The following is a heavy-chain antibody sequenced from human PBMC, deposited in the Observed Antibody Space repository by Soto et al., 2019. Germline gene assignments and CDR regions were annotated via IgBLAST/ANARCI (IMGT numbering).Heavy chain of an antibody. Sequence: QVQLVESGGGVVQPGRSLRLSCAASGFTFSNYGMHWVRQAPGKGLEWVAVISYPGSDKYYADSVKGRFTISRDNSQNTLYLQMDSLRAEDTAVYYCAKDHLTTTVTTVGYWGQGTLVTVSS. CDR2: ISYPGSDK. CDR3: AKDHLTTTVTTVGY. CDR1: GFTFSNYG. D-gene: IGHD4-17*01. V-gene: IGHV3-30*18. J-gene: IGHJ4*02.